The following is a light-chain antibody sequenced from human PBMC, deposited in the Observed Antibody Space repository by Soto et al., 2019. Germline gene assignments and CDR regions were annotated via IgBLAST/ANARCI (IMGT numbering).Light chain of an antibody. CDR2: RAS. Sequence: DIQMTQSPSTLSASVGDRVTITCRASQTISTWLAWYQQKPGKAPKLLIHRASSLGTGVPSRFSGSGSGTEFTLTITSLQPDDFATYYCQQYNSYLWTFGQGTKV. CDR1: QTISTW. J-gene: IGKJ1*01. CDR3: QQYNSYLWT. V-gene: IGKV1-5*03.